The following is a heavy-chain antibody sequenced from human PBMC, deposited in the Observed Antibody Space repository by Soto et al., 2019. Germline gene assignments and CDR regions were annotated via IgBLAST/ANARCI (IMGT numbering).Heavy chain of an antibody. J-gene: IGHJ3*02. CDR1: GFTFNNAW. CDR2: IKSKTDGGTT. D-gene: IGHD3-9*01. Sequence: PGGSLRLSCAASGFTFNNAWMNWVRQAPGKGLEWVGRIKSKTDGGTTDYAAPVKGRFTISRDDSKNTLYLQMNSLKTEDTAVYYCTTDWFLVESRDHDAFDIWGQGTMVTVSS. V-gene: IGHV3-15*07. CDR3: TTDWFLVESRDHDAFDI.